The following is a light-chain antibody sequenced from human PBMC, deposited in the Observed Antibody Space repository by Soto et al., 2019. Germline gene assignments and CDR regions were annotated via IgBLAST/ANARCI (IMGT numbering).Light chain of an antibody. CDR3: AAWDDSLSGRV. Sequence: QSVLTQPPSASGTPGQRVTISCSGSSSNIGSNYVYWYQHLPGTAPKLLIYRNNQRPSGVPDRFSGSKSGTSASLVISGLRSEDEADYYCAAWDDSLSGRVFGGGTQLTVL. J-gene: IGLJ2*01. V-gene: IGLV1-47*01. CDR2: RNN. CDR1: SSNIGSNY.